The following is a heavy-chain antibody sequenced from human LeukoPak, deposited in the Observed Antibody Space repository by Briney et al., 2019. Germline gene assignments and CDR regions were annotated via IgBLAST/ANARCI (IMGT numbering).Heavy chain of an antibody. J-gene: IGHJ4*02. D-gene: IGHD1-26*01. V-gene: IGHV3-7*01. CDR2: INQDEGQK. CDR3: VRDGVGAPPFDY. Sequence: GGSLRLSCEASGFNIRNNWMSWVRLAPGKGLEYVANINQDEGQKYYVDSVKGRFTISRDNAKNTLFPQMNSLRAEDTAVYYCVRDGVGAPPFDYWGQGALVTVSS. CDR1: GFNIRNNW.